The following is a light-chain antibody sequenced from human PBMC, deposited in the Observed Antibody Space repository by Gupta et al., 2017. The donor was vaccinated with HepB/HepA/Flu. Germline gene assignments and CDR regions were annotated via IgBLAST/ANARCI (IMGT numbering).Light chain of an antibody. CDR3: QQSYSTPLT. V-gene: IGKV1-39*01. J-gene: IGKJ4*01. CDR2: AAS. CDR1: QSISIY. Sequence: DIQLTQSPSSLSASVGDRVTITCRASQSISIYLNWYQQKPGKAPKLLIYAASSLQSGVSSRFSGSGSGTDFTLTISSLQPEDFATDFCQQSYSTPLTFGGGTKVEIK.